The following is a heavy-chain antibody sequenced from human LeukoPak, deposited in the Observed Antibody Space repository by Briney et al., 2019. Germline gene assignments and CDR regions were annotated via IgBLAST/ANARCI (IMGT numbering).Heavy chain of an antibody. CDR2: INHDGSDT. CDR1: GFTFSPYW. D-gene: IGHD1-26*01. V-gene: IGHV3-7*04. J-gene: IGHJ4*02. Sequence: QPGGSLRLSCVASGFTFSPYWLSWVRQPPGKGLEWVANINHDGSDTHYVDSVKGRFTISRDNVKKSLFLQMNSLRVEDTAVYYCVREFFGSSDFDYWGQGTLVSVSS. CDR3: VREFFGSSDFDY.